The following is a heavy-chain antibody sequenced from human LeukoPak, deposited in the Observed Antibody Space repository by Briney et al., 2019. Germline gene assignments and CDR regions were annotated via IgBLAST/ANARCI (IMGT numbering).Heavy chain of an antibody. CDR1: GFTFSSYG. CDR3: ARDCSGGSCYSPAPGAFDI. J-gene: IGHJ3*02. V-gene: IGHV3-48*04. D-gene: IGHD2-15*01. Sequence: GGSLRLSCAASGFTFSSYGMHWVRQAPGKGLEWVSYISSSGSTIYYADSVKGRFTISRDNAKNSLYLQMNSLRAEDTAVYYCARDCSGGSCYSPAPGAFDIWGQGTMVTVSS. CDR2: ISSSGSTI.